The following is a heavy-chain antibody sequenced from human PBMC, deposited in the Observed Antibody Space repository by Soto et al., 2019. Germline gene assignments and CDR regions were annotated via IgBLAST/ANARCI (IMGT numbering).Heavy chain of an antibody. CDR1: GGSISSYY. CDR2: IYYSGST. Sequence: SETLSLTCTVSGGSISSYYWSWIRQPPGKGLEWIGYIYYSGSTNYNPSLKSRVTISVDTSKNQFSLKLSSVTAADTAVYYCTTGELDYWGQGTLVTVSS. J-gene: IGHJ4*02. CDR3: TTGELDY. V-gene: IGHV4-59*01. D-gene: IGHD1-1*01.